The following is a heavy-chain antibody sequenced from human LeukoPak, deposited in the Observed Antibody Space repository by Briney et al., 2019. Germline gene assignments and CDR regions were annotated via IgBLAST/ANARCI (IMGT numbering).Heavy chain of an antibody. CDR2: IIPIFGTA. Sequence: SVKVPCKASGGTFSSYAISWVRQAPGQGLEWMGGIIPIFGTANYAQKFQGRVTITTDESTSTAYMELSSLRSEDTAVYYCARSVDIVVVPAATDYYYYYMDVWGKGTTVTVSS. V-gene: IGHV1-69*05. D-gene: IGHD2-2*01. J-gene: IGHJ6*03. CDR3: ARSVDIVVVPAATDYYYYYMDV. CDR1: GGTFSSYA.